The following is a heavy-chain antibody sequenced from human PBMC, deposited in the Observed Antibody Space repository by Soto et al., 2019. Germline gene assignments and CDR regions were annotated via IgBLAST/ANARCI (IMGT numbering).Heavy chain of an antibody. CDR2: INHSGGT. J-gene: IGHJ4*02. V-gene: IGHV4-34*02. D-gene: IGHD1-26*01. CDR1: GGSFSGYY. CDR3: ARLRWEQPWVFDY. Sequence: QVQLQQWGAGLLKPSETLSLTCAVYGGSFSGYYWSWIRQPPVKGLEWIGEINHSGGTNYNPYLKSRVTISVDTSKNQFSLKVSSVTAADTAVFYCARLRWEQPWVFDYWGQGTLVTVSS.